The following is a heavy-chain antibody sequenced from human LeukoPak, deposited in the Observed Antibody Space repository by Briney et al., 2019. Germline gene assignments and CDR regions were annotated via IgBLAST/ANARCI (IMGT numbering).Heavy chain of an antibody. V-gene: IGHV3-23*01. CDR2: VTDDGTTT. D-gene: IGHD5-18*01. Sequence: RGSLRLSCAASGFTFNNCAMSWVRQPPGKGLEWVSAVTDDGTTTYYADSVKGRFTISRDNSKNTVYLQMNYLTADDPARYYCVKEERGYSYGDYWGQGTLVTVSS. CDR1: GFTFNNCA. J-gene: IGHJ4*02. CDR3: VKEERGYSYGDY.